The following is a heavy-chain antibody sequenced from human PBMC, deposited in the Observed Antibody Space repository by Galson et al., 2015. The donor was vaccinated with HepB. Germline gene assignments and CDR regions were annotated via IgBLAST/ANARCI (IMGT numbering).Heavy chain of an antibody. J-gene: IGHJ4*02. D-gene: IGHD2-21*02. CDR2: IKYDGNNK. V-gene: IGHV3-33*01. CDR1: GFTLSSSG. Sequence: SLRLSCAVSGFTLSSSGMLWVRQAPGQGLEWVADIKYDGNNKYYADSVKGRFTISRDSSKNTLYLQMNSLRGEYTAVYYCVRDLGRVAAIPFHWGQGTLVTVSS. CDR3: VRDLGRVAAIPFH.